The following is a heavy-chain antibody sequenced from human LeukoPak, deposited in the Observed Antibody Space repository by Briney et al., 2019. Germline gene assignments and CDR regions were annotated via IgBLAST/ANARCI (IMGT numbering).Heavy chain of an antibody. V-gene: IGHV3-15*01. J-gene: IGHJ4*02. D-gene: IGHD2-15*01. CDR2: IKSKTDGGTT. CDR3: ARDPAHCSYDACNLRPDS. Sequence: PGGSLRLSCAASGFTFSNAWMSWVRQAPGKGLEWVGRIKSKTDGGTTDYAAPVKGRFTISRDDSKNTLYLQMNSLRAEDTAVYYCARDPAHCSYDACNLRPDSWGQGTLVTVSS. CDR1: GFTFSNAW.